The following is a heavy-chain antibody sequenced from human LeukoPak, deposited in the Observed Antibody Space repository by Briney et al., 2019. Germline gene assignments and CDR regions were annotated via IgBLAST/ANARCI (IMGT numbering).Heavy chain of an antibody. Sequence: SETLSLTCTVSGYSISSGYYWGWIRQPPGKGLEWIGSIYYSGSTNYNPSLKSRVTISVDTSKNQFSLKLSSVTAADTAVYYCARGPRITLIRGGQWYFYMDVWGKGTTVTVSS. CDR1: GYSISSGYY. CDR3: ARGPRITLIRGGQWYFYMDV. J-gene: IGHJ6*03. D-gene: IGHD3-10*01. CDR2: IYYSGST. V-gene: IGHV4-38-2*02.